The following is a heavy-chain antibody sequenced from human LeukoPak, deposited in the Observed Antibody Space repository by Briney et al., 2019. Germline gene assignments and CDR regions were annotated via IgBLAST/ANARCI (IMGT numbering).Heavy chain of an antibody. V-gene: IGHV3-30*04. CDR3: ARDEYSYGYRYYFDY. Sequence: PGGSLRLSCAASGFTFSSYAMHWVRQAPGKGLEWVAVISYDGSNKYYADSMKGRFTISRDNSKNTLYLQMNSLRAEDTAVYYCARDEYSYGYRYYFDYWGQGTLVTVSS. CDR2: ISYDGSNK. J-gene: IGHJ4*02. CDR1: GFTFSSYA. D-gene: IGHD5-18*01.